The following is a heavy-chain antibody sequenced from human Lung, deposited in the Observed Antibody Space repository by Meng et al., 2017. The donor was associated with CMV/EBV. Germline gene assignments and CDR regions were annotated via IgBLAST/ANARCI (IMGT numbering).Heavy chain of an antibody. D-gene: IGHD2-2*01. V-gene: IGHV4-39*07. CDR1: GGSISSSSYY. CDR2: IYYSGST. J-gene: IGHJ6*02. CDR3: ARDGGKYCSSTSCKSKYYYYGMDV. Sequence: GSLRLXCTVSGGSISSSSYYWGWIRQPPGKGLEWIGSIYYSGSTYYNPSLKSRVTISVDTSKNQFSLKLSSVTAADTAVYYCARDGGKYCSSTSCKSKYYYYGMDVWXQETTVTVSS.